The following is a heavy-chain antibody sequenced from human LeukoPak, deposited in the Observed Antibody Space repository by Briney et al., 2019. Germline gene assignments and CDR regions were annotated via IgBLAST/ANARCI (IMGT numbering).Heavy chain of an antibody. CDR1: GGSISSHY. CDR3: ARDHPYYYDSSGYFLGAFDI. Sequence: SETLSLTCTVSGGSISSHYWSWIRQPAGKGLEWIGRIYTSGSTNYNPSLKSRVTMSVDTSKNQFSLKLSSVTAADTAVYYCARDHPYYYDSSGYFLGAFDIWGQGTMVTVSS. CDR2: IYTSGST. J-gene: IGHJ3*02. V-gene: IGHV4-4*07. D-gene: IGHD3-22*01.